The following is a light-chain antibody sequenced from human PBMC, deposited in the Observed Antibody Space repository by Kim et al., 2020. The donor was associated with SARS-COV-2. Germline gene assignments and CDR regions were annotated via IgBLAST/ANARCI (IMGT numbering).Light chain of an antibody. CDR2: GAS. V-gene: IGKV1-9*01. Sequence: DIQLTQSPSFLSASVGDRVTITCRASQGISSYLAWYQQKPGKAPKLLIYGASTLQSGVPSRFSGSGSGTEFTLTISSLQPEDFVTYYCQQLNSYPRTFGLGTKLEI. J-gene: IGKJ2*01. CDR3: QQLNSYPRT. CDR1: QGISSY.